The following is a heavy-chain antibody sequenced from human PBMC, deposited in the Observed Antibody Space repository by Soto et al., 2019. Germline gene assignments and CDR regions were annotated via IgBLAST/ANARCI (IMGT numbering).Heavy chain of an antibody. V-gene: IGHV3-15*01. CDR3: TWGGDVIH. CDR1: GFTFASAW. Sequence: EVQLVESGGGLVKPGESLRLSCVASGFTFASAWMNWVRQAPGKGVEWIGRIKSKEHSETIDYAAPMKDRFMISRDAFNNSLYLQKNDRHTDDTGVYYCTWGGDVIHWGDGSPVTVSS. CDR2: IKSKEHSETI. D-gene: IGHD2-21*02. J-gene: IGHJ1*01.